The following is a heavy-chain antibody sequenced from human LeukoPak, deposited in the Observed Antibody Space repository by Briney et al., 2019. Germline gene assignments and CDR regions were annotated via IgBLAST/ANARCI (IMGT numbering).Heavy chain of an antibody. CDR1: GGSISSSSYY. V-gene: IGHV4-39*07. CDR3: ARGGEYSSGWYYFDY. D-gene: IGHD6-19*01. J-gene: IGHJ4*02. CDR2: IYYSGST. Sequence: SETLSLTCTVSGGSISSSSYYWGWIRQPPGKGLEWIGSIYYSGSTYYNPSLKSRVTISVDTSKNQFSLKLSSVTAADTAVYYCARGGEYSSGWYYFDYWGQGTLVTVSS.